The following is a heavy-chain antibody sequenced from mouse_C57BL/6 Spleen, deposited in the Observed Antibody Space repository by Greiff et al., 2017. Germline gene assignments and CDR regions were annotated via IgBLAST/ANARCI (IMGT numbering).Heavy chain of an antibody. V-gene: IGHV14-2*01. J-gene: IGHJ2*01. CDR2: IDPEDGAT. CDR1: GFTFKDYY. D-gene: IGHD2-2*01. CDR3: LGYDFGD. Sequence: EVQLQQSGAELVKPGASVKLSCTASGFTFKDYYMHWVKQRPEQGLEWIGRIDPEDGATNYAPKFQGKATITADTSSNTAYLQLSSLTSEDTAVYYCLGYDFGDWGQGTTLTVSS.